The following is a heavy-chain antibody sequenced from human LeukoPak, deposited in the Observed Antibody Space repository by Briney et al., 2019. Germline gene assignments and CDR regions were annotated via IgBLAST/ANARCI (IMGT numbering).Heavy chain of an antibody. CDR1: GFTFSNAW. V-gene: IGHV3-15*01. CDR3: TTAPYYDILIGYYDY. D-gene: IGHD3-9*01. CDR2: IKSKTDGGTT. Sequence: GGSLRLSCAASGFTFSNAWMSWVRQAPGKGLEWVGRIKSKTDGGTTDYAAPVKGRFTISRDDSKNTLYLQMNSLKTEDTAVYYCTTAPYYDILIGYYDYWGQGTLVTVSS. J-gene: IGHJ4*02.